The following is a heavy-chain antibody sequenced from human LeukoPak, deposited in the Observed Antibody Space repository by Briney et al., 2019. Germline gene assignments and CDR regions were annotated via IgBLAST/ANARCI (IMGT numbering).Heavy chain of an antibody. J-gene: IGHJ5*02. CDR1: GGSFSGYY. CDR2: INHSGST. D-gene: IGHD2-15*01. CDR3: ARAGEGYGYNWFDP. Sequence: SETLSLTCAVYGGSFSGYYWSWIRQPPGKGLEWIGEINHSGSTNYNPSLKSRVTISVDTSKNQFSLKLSSVTAADTAVYYCARAGEGYGYNWFDPWGQGNLVTVSS. V-gene: IGHV4-34*01.